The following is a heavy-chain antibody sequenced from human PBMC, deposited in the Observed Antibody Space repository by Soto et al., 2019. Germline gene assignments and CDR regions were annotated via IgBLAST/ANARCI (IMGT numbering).Heavy chain of an antibody. CDR2: FDPEDGET. J-gene: IGHJ3*02. CDR1: GYTLTELS. D-gene: IGHD6-13*01. CDR3: ATGGSAFSSSWYDAFDI. V-gene: IGHV1-24*01. Sequence: ASVEVSCRVSGYTLTELSMHWVRQAPGKGLEWMGGFDPEDGETIYAQKFQGRVTMTEDTSTDTAYMELSSLRSEDTAVYYCATGGSAFSSSWYDAFDIWGQGTMVTVSS.